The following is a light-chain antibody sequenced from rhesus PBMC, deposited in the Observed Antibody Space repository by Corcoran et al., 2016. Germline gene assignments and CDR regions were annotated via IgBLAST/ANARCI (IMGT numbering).Light chain of an antibody. CDR3: QHYYSSPYT. V-gene: IGKV1-33*02. J-gene: IGKJ2*01. Sequence: DIQMTQSPSSLSASVGDRVTITCRASRAITNDLAWYQQKPGDPPKLLSYGASSLQGGIPSRFSGSGSGTDFTLTINRLQSEDFATYYCQHYYSSPYTFGQGTKVDIK. CDR1: RAITND. CDR2: GAS.